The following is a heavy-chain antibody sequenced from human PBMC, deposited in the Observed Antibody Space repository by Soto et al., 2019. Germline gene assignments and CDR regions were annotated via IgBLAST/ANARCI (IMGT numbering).Heavy chain of an antibody. CDR3: ARDPRDYRSTVTTIPHYYYGMDV. CDR1: GFTFTSSA. D-gene: IGHD4-4*01. Sequence: SVKVSCKASGFTFTSSAVQWVRRARGQRLEWIGWIVVGSGNTNYAQKFQERVTITRDMSTSTAYMELSSLRSEDTAVYYCARDPRDYRSTVTTIPHYYYGMDVWGQGTTVTVSS. V-gene: IGHV1-58*01. J-gene: IGHJ6*02. CDR2: IVVGSGNT.